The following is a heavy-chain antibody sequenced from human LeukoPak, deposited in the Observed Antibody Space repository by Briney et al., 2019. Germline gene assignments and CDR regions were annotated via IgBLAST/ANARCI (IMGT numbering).Heavy chain of an antibody. Sequence: SETLSLTCTVSGGSISSYYWSWIRQPPGKGLEWIGYIYYSGSTNYNPSLKSRVTISVDTSKNQFSLKLSSVTAADTAVYYCARRGITIFGVVPYYFDYWGQGTLVTVSS. CDR1: GGSISSYY. J-gene: IGHJ4*02. D-gene: IGHD3-3*01. CDR3: ARRGITIFGVVPYYFDY. CDR2: IYYSGST. V-gene: IGHV4-59*08.